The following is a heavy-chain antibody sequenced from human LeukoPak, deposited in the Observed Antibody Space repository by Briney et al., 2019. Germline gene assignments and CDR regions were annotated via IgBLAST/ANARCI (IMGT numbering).Heavy chain of an antibody. CDR2: ICPGDSDT. D-gene: IGHD3-10*01. J-gene: IGHJ4*02. CDR3: ARYGSGSYHRAVEY. V-gene: IGHV5-51*01. CDR1: GYSFTSYW. Sequence: GESLKISCKDSGYSFTSYWIGWVRQVPGEGLEWMGVICPGDSDTRYSPSFQGQVTISADKSISTAYLQWSSLKASDTAMYYRARYGSGSYHRAVEYWGQGTLLTVSS.